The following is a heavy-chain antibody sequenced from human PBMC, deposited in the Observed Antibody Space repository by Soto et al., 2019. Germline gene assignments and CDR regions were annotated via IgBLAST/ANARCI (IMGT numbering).Heavy chain of an antibody. D-gene: IGHD6-6*01. CDR1: GFTFSSYS. Sequence: GGSLRLSCAASGFTFSSYSMNWARQAPGKGLERVSYISSSSSTIYYADSVKGRFTISRDNAKNSLYLQMNSLRDEDTAVYYCARPEYSSSSYGMDVWGQGTTVTVSS. CDR2: ISSSSSTI. V-gene: IGHV3-48*02. J-gene: IGHJ6*02. CDR3: ARPEYSSSSYGMDV.